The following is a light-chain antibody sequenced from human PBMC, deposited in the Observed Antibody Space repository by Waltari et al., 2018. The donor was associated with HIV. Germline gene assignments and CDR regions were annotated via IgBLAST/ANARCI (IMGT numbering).Light chain of an antibody. CDR1: QSVSSN. J-gene: IGKJ2*01. CDR3: QQYNNWPPYT. CDR2: GAS. Sequence: EIVMTQSPATLSVSPGERATLSCRASQSVSSNFPWYQQKPGQAPRLLIYGASTRATGIPARFSGSGSGTEFTLTISSLQSEDFAVYYCQQYNNWPPYTFGQGTKLEIK. V-gene: IGKV3-15*01.